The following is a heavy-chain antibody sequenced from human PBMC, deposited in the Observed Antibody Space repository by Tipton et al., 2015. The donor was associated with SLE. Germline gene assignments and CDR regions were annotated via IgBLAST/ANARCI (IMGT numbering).Heavy chain of an antibody. CDR2: ISDSGST. D-gene: IGHD6-6*01. Sequence: TLSLTCTVSGGSINNYYWSWIRQPPGKGLDWIGYISDSGSTNYNPSLKSRVTISLDTSKKQFSLKLNSVSAADTAVYYCARGPRKLVPGSYYYYMDVWGKGTTVTVSS. CDR1: GGSINNYY. J-gene: IGHJ6*03. CDR3: ARGPRKLVPGSYYYYMDV. V-gene: IGHV4-59*01.